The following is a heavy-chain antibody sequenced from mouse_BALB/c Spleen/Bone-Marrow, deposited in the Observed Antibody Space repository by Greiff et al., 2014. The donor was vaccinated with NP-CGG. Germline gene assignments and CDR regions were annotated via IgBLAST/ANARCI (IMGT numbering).Heavy chain of an antibody. V-gene: IGHV1-4*01. Sequence: QVHVKQSGAELARPGASVKMSCKASGYTFTSYTIHWVKQRPGQGLEWIGFINPSSNYTNYNQKFKDKATLTADKSSSTAYMQLSSLTSEDSAVYYCARVLRWSLDYWGQGTTLTVSS. CDR2: INPSSNYT. J-gene: IGHJ2*01. CDR1: GYTFTSYT. CDR3: ARVLRWSLDY. D-gene: IGHD6-2*01.